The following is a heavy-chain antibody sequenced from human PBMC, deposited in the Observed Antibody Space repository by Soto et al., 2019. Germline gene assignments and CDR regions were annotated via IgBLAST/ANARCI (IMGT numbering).Heavy chain of an antibody. CDR2: ISSGGDNI. Sequence: EVQLVESGGDLVQPGGSLRLSCAASGFTFSAYGMNWVRQAPGKGLEWISYISSGGDNIYYPDSVKGRFTISRDNADNSLYLQMNSLRDEDTAVYYCARGDDAGWDFDYWGQGTLVTVSS. CDR1: GFTFSAYG. J-gene: IGHJ4*02. D-gene: IGHD3-9*01. CDR3: ARGDDAGWDFDY. V-gene: IGHV3-48*02.